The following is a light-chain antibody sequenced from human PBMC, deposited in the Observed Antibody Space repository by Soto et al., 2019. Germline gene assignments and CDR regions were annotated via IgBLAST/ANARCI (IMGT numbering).Light chain of an antibody. CDR3: LQDFNFPYT. V-gene: IGKV1-6*01. J-gene: IGKJ2*01. Sequence: AVQMTQSPSSLSASVGDRVTITCRASQGIRNDLGWYQQKPGKAPQLLIYAASSLQSGVPSRFSGSGSGTDFTLTISSLQPEDFATYYCLQDFNFPYTFGQGTKVDIK. CDR1: QGIRND. CDR2: AAS.